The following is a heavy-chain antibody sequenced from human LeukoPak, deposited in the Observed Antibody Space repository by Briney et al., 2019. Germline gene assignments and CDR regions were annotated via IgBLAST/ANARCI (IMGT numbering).Heavy chain of an antibody. J-gene: IGHJ4*02. CDR1: GFTFGSYA. V-gene: IGHV3-30*18. CDR3: AKPYNYGVRDVHFDY. CDR2: ISYDGSNK. D-gene: IGHD4-17*01. Sequence: GGSLRLSCAASGFTFGSYAMHWVRQAPGKGLEWVAVISYDGSNKYYVDSVKGRFTISRDNSKNTLYLQMDCLRAEDTAVYFCAKPYNYGVRDVHFDYWGQGTLVAVSS.